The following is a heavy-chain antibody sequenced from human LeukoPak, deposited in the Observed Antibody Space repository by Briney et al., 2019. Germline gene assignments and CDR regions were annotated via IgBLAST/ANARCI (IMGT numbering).Heavy chain of an antibody. CDR3: ARYGMATIQFFDY. D-gene: IGHD5-24*01. CDR2: ISYSGST. Sequence: SETLSLTCTVSGGSISAYYWSWIRQPPGKGLEWIGYISYSGSTKYNPSLKSRVTISVDTSKNQFSLKLSSVTAADTAVYYCARYGMATIQFFDYWGQGTLFTVSP. CDR1: GGSISAYY. V-gene: IGHV4-59*01. J-gene: IGHJ4*02.